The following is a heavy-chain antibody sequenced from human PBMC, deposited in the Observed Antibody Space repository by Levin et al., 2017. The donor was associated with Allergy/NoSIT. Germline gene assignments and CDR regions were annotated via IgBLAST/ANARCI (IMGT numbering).Heavy chain of an antibody. D-gene: IGHD3-3*01. Sequence: PSETLSLTCTVSGGSISSSSYYWGWIRQPPGKGLEWIGSIYYSGSTYYNPSLKSRVTISVDTSKNQFSLKLSSVTAADTAVYYCASSFTIFGVVIMGWFDPWGQGTLVTVSS. V-gene: IGHV4-39*01. CDR3: ASSFTIFGVVIMGWFDP. J-gene: IGHJ5*02. CDR1: GGSISSSSYY. CDR2: IYYSGST.